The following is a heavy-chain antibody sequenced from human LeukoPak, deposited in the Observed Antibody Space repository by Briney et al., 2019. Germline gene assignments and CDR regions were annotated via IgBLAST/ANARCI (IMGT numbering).Heavy chain of an antibody. V-gene: IGHV3-30*04. CDR1: GFTFRSYA. CDR2: ISYDGSNK. J-gene: IGHJ4*02. D-gene: IGHD6-19*01. Sequence: GGSLRLSCAASGFTFRSYALHWVRQAPGKGLESVAVISYDGSNKYYADSVKGRFTISRDNSKNTLYLQMNSLRAEDTAVYYCARGSGPIAVAGLHIDYWGQGTLVTVSS. CDR3: ARGSGPIAVAGLHIDY.